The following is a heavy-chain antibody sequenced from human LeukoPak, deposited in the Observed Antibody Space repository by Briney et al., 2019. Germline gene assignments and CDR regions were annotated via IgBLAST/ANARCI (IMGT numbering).Heavy chain of an antibody. Sequence: ASVKVSCKASGYTFTSYGISWVRQAPGQGLEWVGWISAYNGNTNYAQKLQGRVTMTTDTSTSTAYMELRSLRSDDTAVYYCARGFPLVAARAWYFDLWGRGTLVTVSS. J-gene: IGHJ2*01. CDR3: ARGFPLVAARAWYFDL. D-gene: IGHD5-12*01. V-gene: IGHV1-18*01. CDR1: GYTFTSYG. CDR2: ISAYNGNT.